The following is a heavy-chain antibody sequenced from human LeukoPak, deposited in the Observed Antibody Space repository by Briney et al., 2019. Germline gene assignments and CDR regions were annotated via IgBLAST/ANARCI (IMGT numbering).Heavy chain of an antibody. V-gene: IGHV3-30*04. J-gene: IGHJ6*04. CDR1: GFTFSSYA. D-gene: IGHD2-2*01. Sequence: GGSLRLSCAASGFTFSSYATHWVRQAPGKGLEWVAVISYDGSNKYYADSVKGRFTISRDNSKNRLYLQMNSLRAEDTAVYYCARELVVVPAAQRYYGMDVWGKGTTVTVSS. CDR3: ARELVVVPAAQRYYGMDV. CDR2: ISYDGSNK.